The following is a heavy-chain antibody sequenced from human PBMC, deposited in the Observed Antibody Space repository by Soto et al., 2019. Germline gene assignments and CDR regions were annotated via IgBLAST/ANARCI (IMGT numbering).Heavy chain of an antibody. D-gene: IGHD6-19*01. J-gene: IGHJ3*02. CDR3: ARARSSGWYDAFDI. CDR2: IWYDGSNK. V-gene: IGHV3-33*01. CDR1: GFTFSSYG. Sequence: GGSLRLSCAASGFTFSSYGMHWVRQAPGKGLEWVAVIWYDGSNKYYADSVKGRFTISRDNSKNTLYLQMNSLRAEDTAVYYCARARSSGWYDAFDIWGQGTMVTVSS.